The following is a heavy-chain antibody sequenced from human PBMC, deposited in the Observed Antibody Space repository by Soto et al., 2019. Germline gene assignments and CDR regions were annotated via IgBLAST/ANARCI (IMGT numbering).Heavy chain of an antibody. CDR3: ARSVAVPGAHIDY. CDR2: VYYTGST. V-gene: IGHV4-59*01. CDR1: GGSISCSY. D-gene: IGHD6-19*01. J-gene: IGHJ4*02. Sequence: SETLYLTCIVSGGSISCSYWSWIRQSPGKGLEWLGYVYYTGSTNYSPSLRSRVSISVDTSKNEFSLRLSSVTAADTAVYFCARSVAVPGAHIDYWGQGPQVTFSS.